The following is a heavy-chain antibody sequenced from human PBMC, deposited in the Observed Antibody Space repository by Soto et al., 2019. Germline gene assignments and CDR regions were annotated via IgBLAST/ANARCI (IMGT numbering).Heavy chain of an antibody. CDR1: GFTFSSYW. CDR2: INTDGSST. Sequence: PGGSLRLSCAASGFTFSSYWMHWVRQAPGKGLVWVSRINTDGSSTNYADSVKGRFTISRDNAKNTLYLQMNSLGADDTAVYYCTSPVVPAATWGQGTLVTVSS. V-gene: IGHV3-74*01. CDR3: TSPVVPAAT. D-gene: IGHD2-2*01. J-gene: IGHJ5*02.